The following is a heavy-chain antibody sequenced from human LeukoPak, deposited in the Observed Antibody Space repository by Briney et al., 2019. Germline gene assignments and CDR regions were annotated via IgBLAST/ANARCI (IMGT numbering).Heavy chain of an antibody. CDR3: ARQRRAPRRNYGSGSYYKGYFDY. CDR1: GGSFSGYY. J-gene: IGHJ4*02. V-gene: IGHV4-34*01. CDR2: INHSGST. D-gene: IGHD3-10*01. Sequence: SETLSLTCAVYGGSFSGYYWSWIRQPPGKGLEWIGEINHSGSTNYNPSLKSRVTISVDTSKNQFSLKLSSVTAADTAVYYCARQRRAPRRNYGSGSYYKGYFDYWGQGTLVTVSS.